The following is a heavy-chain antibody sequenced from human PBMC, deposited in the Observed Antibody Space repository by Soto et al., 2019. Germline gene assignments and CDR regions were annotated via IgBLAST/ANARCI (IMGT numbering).Heavy chain of an antibody. D-gene: IGHD5-18*01. CDR2: ISSSSSYT. CDR3: AAQGYSYADDAFDI. Sequence: PGGSLRLSCAASGFTFSDYYMGWIRQAPGKGLEWVSYISSSSSYTNYADSVKGRFTISRDNAKNSLYLQMNSLRAEDTAVYYRAAQGYSYADDAFDIWGQGTMVTVSS. J-gene: IGHJ3*02. V-gene: IGHV3-11*06. CDR1: GFTFSDYY.